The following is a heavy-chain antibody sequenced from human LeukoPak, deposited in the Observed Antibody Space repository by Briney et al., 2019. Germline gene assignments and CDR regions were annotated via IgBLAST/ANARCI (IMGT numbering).Heavy chain of an antibody. CDR1: GFTFSSYA. Sequence: GGSLRLSCAASGFTFSSYAMHWVRQAPGKGLEWVAGISYDGSNKYYADSMKGRFTISRDNSKNTLYLQMNSLRAEDTAVYYCARDRFQITMVRGVISGAFDIWGQGTMVTVSS. CDR3: ARDRFQITMVRGVISGAFDI. CDR2: ISYDGSNK. V-gene: IGHV3-30*04. D-gene: IGHD3-10*01. J-gene: IGHJ3*02.